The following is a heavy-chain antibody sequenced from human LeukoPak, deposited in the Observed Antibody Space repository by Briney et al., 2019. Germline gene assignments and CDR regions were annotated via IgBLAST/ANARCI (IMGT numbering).Heavy chain of an antibody. CDR2: IGATGGLI. J-gene: IGHJ4*02. V-gene: IGHV3-23*01. D-gene: IGHD3-10*01. CDR1: GFTFSTYG. CDR3: AAKILGSAPFDF. Sequence: PGGSLRLSCAASGFTFSTYGMAWVRQVPGNRLEWVSSIGATGGLISYADSVKGRFTVSSSEKTFYLQMNSLRAEDTAVYFCAAKILGSAPFDFWGQGTLVTVSA.